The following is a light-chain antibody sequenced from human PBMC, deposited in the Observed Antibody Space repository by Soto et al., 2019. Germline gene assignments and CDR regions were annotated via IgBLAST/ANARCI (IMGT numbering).Light chain of an antibody. J-gene: IGKJ4*01. CDR2: DAS. Sequence: DIPMTQSPSSLSASVGDRVTITCQASQDISNYLNWYQQKPGKAPKLLIYDASNLETGVPSRFSGSGSGTGFTFTISSLQPEDIATYYCQQYDNLLTFGGGTKVEIK. CDR1: QDISNY. CDR3: QQYDNLLT. V-gene: IGKV1-33*01.